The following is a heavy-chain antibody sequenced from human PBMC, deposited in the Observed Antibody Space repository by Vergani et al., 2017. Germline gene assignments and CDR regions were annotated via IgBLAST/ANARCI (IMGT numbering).Heavy chain of an antibody. CDR1: GFTFSSYG. Sequence: QVQLVESGGGVVQPGRSLRLSCAASGFTFSSYGMHWVRQAPGKGLEWVAVISYDESNKYYADSVKGRFTISRDNSKNTLYLQMNSLRAEDTAVYYCAKVRELDVWGQGTTVTVSS. D-gene: IGHD1-26*01. J-gene: IGHJ6*02. CDR3: AKVRELDV. V-gene: IGHV3-30*18. CDR2: ISYDESNK.